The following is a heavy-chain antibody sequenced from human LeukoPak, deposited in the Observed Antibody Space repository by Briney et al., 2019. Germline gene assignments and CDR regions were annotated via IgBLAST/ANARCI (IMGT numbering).Heavy chain of an antibody. CDR3: ARDGDDTSGYFSPFDY. D-gene: IGHD3-22*01. CDR2: IYSDGST. Sequence: GGTLSLSCAASGFTVSNNYMTWVRQAPGKGLEWLSVIYSDGSTYYAHSVKGRFTISRDNSKNTLYLQMNSLRAEDTAVYYCARDGDDTSGYFSPFDYWGQGTLVTVSS. J-gene: IGHJ4*02. V-gene: IGHV3-66*01. CDR1: GFTVSNNY.